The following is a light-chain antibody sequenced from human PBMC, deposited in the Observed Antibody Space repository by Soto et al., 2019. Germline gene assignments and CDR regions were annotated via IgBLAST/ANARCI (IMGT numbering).Light chain of an antibody. CDR2: GAS. CDR1: QSVSSNY. CDR3: QHYGSSPPEFT. V-gene: IGKV3-20*01. Sequence: EIVLTQSPGTLSMSPGERATLSCRASQSVSSNYLAWYQQRPGQAPRLLIFGASYRAAGIPDRFSGSGSGTDFILTISRLEPEDFAVYYCQHYGSSPPEFTFGPGTKVDSK. J-gene: IGKJ3*01.